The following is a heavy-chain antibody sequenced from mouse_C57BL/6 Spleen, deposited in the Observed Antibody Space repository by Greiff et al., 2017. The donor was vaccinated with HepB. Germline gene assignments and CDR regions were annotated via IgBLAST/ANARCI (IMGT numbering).Heavy chain of an antibody. CDR2: IDPSDSYT. J-gene: IGHJ3*01. CDR3: VYYCSSYGFAY. CDR1: GYTFTSYW. Sequence: VKLQQPGAELVKPGASVKLSCKASGYTFTSYWMQWVKQRPGQGLEWIGEIDPSDSYTNYNQKFKGKATLTVDTSSSTAYMQLSSLTSEDSAVYYCVYYCSSYGFAYWGQGTLVTVSA. V-gene: IGHV1-50*01. D-gene: IGHD1-1*01.